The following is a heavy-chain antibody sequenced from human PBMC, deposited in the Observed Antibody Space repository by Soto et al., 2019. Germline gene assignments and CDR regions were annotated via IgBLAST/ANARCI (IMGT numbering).Heavy chain of an antibody. Sequence: GGSLRLSCQASGFNFDNYGMHWVRQAPGKGLEWVAVITYDGSFQYYADSVKGRFTISRDNSKNTLSLHLNTLKPEGTAVYHCAKDRVGGTFYTPLAFWGQGTLVTVSS. CDR3: AKDRVGGTFYTPLAF. CDR1: GFNFDNYG. CDR2: ITYDGSFQ. V-gene: IGHV3-30*18. D-gene: IGHD1-7*01. J-gene: IGHJ4*02.